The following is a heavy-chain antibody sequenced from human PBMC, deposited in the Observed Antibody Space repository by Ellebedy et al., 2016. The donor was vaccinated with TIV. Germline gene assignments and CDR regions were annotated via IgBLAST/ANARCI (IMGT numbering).Heavy chain of an antibody. CDR3: LGYRSGIAI. D-gene: IGHD3-10*01. CDR2: IYSGGST. CDR1: GFTVSNNY. J-gene: IGHJ3*02. V-gene: IGHV3-66*01. Sequence: GGSLRLXXAASGFTVSNNYMSWARQAPGKGLEGVSVIYSGGSTQYADSVKDRFTISRDNSKNTLYLQMNTLRAEDTAVYYCLGYRSGIAIWGPGTMVTVSS.